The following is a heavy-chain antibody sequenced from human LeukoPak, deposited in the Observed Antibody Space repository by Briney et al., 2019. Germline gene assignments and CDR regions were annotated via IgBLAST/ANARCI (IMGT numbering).Heavy chain of an antibody. CDR2: ISSSGSTI. CDR3: AREAYYDYVWGSYPYYYMDV. Sequence: GGSLRLSCAASGFTFSSYEMNWVRQAPGKGLEWVSYISSSGSTIYYADSVKGRFTISRDNAKNSLYLQMNSLRAEDTAVYYCAREAYYDYVWGSYPYYYMDVWGKGTTVTVSS. D-gene: IGHD3-16*01. CDR1: GFTFSSYE. J-gene: IGHJ6*03. V-gene: IGHV3-48*03.